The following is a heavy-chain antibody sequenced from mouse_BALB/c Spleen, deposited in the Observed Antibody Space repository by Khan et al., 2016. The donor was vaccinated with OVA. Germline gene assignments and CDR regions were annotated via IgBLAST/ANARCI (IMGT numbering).Heavy chain of an antibody. D-gene: IGHD1-1*02. CDR2: INPSNGGT. V-gene: IGHV1S81*02. Sequence: QVQLQQSGAELVKPGASVRLSCKASGYTFTSYYLYWVKQRPGHGLEWIGDINPSNGGTNFNENFKTKATLTVDKSSSTAYMQLSSLTSEDSAVYYCTRSGYGAFSYWGQGTLVTVPA. J-gene: IGHJ3*01. CDR3: TRSGYGAFSY. CDR1: GYTFTSYY.